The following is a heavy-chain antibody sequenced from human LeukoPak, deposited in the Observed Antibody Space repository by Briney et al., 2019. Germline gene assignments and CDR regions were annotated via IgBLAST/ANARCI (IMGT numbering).Heavy chain of an antibody. J-gene: IGHJ3*01. CDR1: GFTFSSYE. CDR3: ARVFSYYYDSSDPSMV. Sequence: PGGSLRLSCAASGFTFSSYEMNWVRQAPGKGLEWVSCISSSGSTIYYADSVKGRFTISRDNAKNSLYLQMNSLRAEDMAVYYCARVFSYYYDSSDPSMVWGQGTMVTVSS. CDR2: ISSSGSTI. D-gene: IGHD3-22*01. V-gene: IGHV3-48*03.